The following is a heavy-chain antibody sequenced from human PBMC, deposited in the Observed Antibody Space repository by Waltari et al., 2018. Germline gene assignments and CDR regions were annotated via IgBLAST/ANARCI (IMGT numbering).Heavy chain of an antibody. D-gene: IGHD3-22*01. Sequence: EVQLVESGGGLVQPGGSLRLSCAASGFTFSSYAMSWVRQAPGKWLEWVSAISGSGGRTYYADSVKGRFTISRDNSKNTLYLQMNSLRAEDTAVYYCAKPGSGSKYYFDYWGQGTLVTVSS. CDR3: AKPGSGSKYYFDY. CDR1: GFTFSSYA. CDR2: ISGSGGRT. V-gene: IGHV3-23*04. J-gene: IGHJ4*02.